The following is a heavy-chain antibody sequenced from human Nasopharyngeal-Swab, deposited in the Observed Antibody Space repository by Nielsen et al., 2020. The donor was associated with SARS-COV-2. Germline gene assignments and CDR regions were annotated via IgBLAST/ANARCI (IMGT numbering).Heavy chain of an antibody. J-gene: IGHJ4*02. Sequence: RQATGKGLEWIGYIYYSGSTYYNPSLKRRVTISVDTSKNQFSLKLSSVTAEDTAVYYCAREGNCSGGSCYSYFDYWGQGTLVTVSS. CDR3: AREGNCSGGSCYSYFDY. V-gene: IGHV4-30-4*01. CDR2: IYYSGST. D-gene: IGHD2-15*01.